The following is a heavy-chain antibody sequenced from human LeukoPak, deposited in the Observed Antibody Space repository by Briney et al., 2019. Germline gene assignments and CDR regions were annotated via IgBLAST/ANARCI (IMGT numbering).Heavy chain of an antibody. CDR1: GFTFSIYA. CDR3: AKFGLAGSGRYHDAFDI. J-gene: IGHJ3*02. CDR2: ISGRGGST. Sequence: GGSLRLSCAASGFTFSIYAMSWVRQAPGKGLEWVAAISGRGGSTYYADSMKGRSTISRDNSKNTLYLQMNSLRAEDTAVSYCAKFGLAGSGRYHDAFDIWGQGTMVTVSS. D-gene: IGHD3-10*01. V-gene: IGHV3-23*01.